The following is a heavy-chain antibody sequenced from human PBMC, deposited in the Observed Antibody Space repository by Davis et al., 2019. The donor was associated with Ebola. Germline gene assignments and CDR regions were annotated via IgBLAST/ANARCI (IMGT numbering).Heavy chain of an antibody. CDR2: VTGSGAST. D-gene: IGHD6-13*01. Sequence: PGGSLRLSCAASGFTFSSCPMRWVRQAPGKGLEWVSSVTGSGASTYYADSVKGRFTVSRDNSKNTLYLQMNSLRAEDTALYYCAKGVAVAENYFESWGQGTLVTVSS. V-gene: IGHV3-23*01. CDR1: GFTFSSCP. CDR3: AKGVAVAENYFES. J-gene: IGHJ4*02.